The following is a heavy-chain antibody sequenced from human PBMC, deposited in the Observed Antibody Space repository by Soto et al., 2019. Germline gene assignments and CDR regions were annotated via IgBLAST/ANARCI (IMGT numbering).Heavy chain of an antibody. V-gene: IGHV4-59*08. CDR2: IYYSGST. D-gene: IGHD5-12*01. CDR3: ARHKGRGYSGYDPYYFDY. J-gene: IGHJ4*02. Sequence: SETLSLTCTVSGGSISSYYWSWIRQPPGKGLEWIGYIYYSGSTNYNPSLKSRVTISVDTSKNQFSLKLSSVTAADTAVYYCARHKGRGYSGYDPYYFDYWGQGTLVTVSS. CDR1: GGSISSYY.